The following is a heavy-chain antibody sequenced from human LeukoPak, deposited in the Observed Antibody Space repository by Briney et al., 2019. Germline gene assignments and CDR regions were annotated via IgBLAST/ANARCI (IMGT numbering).Heavy chain of an antibody. D-gene: IGHD6-6*01. CDR3: ARDLGARLDY. CDR1: GGSISSYY. J-gene: IGHJ4*02. CDR2: VYYSGTT. V-gene: IGHV4-59*01. Sequence: SETLSLTCTVSGGSISSYYWSWIRQPPGKGLEWIGYVYYSGTTSYNPSLKSRVTISVDTSKNQFSLKLSFVTAADTAVYYCARDLGARLDYWGQGTLVTVSS.